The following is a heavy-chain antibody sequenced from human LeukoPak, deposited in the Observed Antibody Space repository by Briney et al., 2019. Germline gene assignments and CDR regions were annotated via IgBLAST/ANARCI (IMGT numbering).Heavy chain of an antibody. V-gene: IGHV4-39*01. D-gene: IGHD1-26*01. CDR2: IYYSGST. CDR1: GGSISSGSYY. Sequence: SQTLALTCTVSGGSISSGSYYWSWIRQPAGTGLEWIASIYYSGSTYYNPSLKSRVTISVDTSKNQLSLKLSSLTAADTAVYYCARHEYSGSYYGLSWFDPWGQGTLVTVSS. CDR3: ARHEYSGSYYGLSWFDP. J-gene: IGHJ5*02.